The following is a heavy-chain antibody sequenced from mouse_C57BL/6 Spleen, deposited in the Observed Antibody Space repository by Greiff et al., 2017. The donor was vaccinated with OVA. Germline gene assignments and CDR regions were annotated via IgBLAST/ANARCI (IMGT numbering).Heavy chain of an antibody. CDR2: IWSGGST. CDR1: GFSLTSYG. J-gene: IGHJ2*01. Sequence: QVQLQQSGPGLVQPSQSLSITCTVSGFSLTSYGVHWVRQSPGKGLEWLGVIWSGGSTDYNAAFISRLSISKDNSKSQVFFKMNSLQADDTAIYYCARSYYSKLDYWGQGTTLTVSS. D-gene: IGHD2-5*01. V-gene: IGHV2-2*01. CDR3: ARSYYSKLDY.